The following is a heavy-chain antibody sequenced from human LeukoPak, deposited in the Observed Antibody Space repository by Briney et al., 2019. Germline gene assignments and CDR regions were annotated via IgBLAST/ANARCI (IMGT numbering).Heavy chain of an antibody. Sequence: GGSLRLSCAASGFTFSSYAMHWVRQAPGKGLEWVAVISYDGSNKYYADSVKGRFTISRDNSKNTLYLQMNSLRAEDTAVYYCARESYYFDYCGQGTLVTVSS. D-gene: IGHD5-18*01. CDR2: ISYDGSNK. CDR1: GFTFSSYA. V-gene: IGHV3-30*04. CDR3: ARESYYFDY. J-gene: IGHJ4*02.